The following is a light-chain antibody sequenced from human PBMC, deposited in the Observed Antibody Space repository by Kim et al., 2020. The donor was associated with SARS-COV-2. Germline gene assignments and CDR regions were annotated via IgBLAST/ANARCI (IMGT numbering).Light chain of an antibody. V-gene: IGKV3-20*01. CDR3: QQYGSSPWT. CDR1: QSVSSSY. Sequence: PGERATLSCRASQSVSSSYLAWYQQKPGQAPRLLIYGASSRATGIPDRFSGSGSATDFTLTISRLEPEDFAVYYCQQYGSSPWTFGQGTKVDIK. CDR2: GAS. J-gene: IGKJ1*01.